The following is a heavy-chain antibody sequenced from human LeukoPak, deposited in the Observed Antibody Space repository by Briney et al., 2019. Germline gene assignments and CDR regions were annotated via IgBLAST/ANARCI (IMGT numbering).Heavy chain of an antibody. J-gene: IGHJ5*02. CDR1: GGSISSYY. V-gene: IGHV4-59*01. D-gene: IGHD3-22*01. CDR2: IYYSGST. Sequence: SETLSLTCTVSGGSISSYYWSWIRQPPGKGLEWIGYIYYSGSTNYNPSLKSRVTISVDTSKNQFSLKLSSVTAADTAVYYCARERPYYYDSSGYPRWFDPWGQGTLVTVSS. CDR3: ARERPYYYDSSGYPRWFDP.